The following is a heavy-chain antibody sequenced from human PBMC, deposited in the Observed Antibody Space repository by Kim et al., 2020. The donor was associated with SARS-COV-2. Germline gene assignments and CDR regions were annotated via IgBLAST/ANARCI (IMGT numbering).Heavy chain of an antibody. Sequence: EQKLQGRGTMTTDTATSTAYMELRSLRSDDTAVYYCARGRGSGWSNGMDVWGQGTTVTVSS. V-gene: IGHV1-18*01. CDR3: ARGRGSGWSNGMDV. D-gene: IGHD6-19*01. J-gene: IGHJ6*02.